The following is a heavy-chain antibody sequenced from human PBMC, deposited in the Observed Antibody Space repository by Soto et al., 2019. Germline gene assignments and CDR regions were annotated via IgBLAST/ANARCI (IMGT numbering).Heavy chain of an antibody. Sequence: GSLRLSCAASGFTFSSYGMHWVRQAPGKGLEWVAVIWYDGSNRYYADSVKGRFTISRDNSKNTLYLQMNSLRVEDTAVYYCARGSSGYQDYWGQGTLVTVSS. J-gene: IGHJ4*02. D-gene: IGHD3-22*01. CDR1: GFTFSSYG. CDR2: IWYDGSNR. V-gene: IGHV3-33*01. CDR3: ARGSSGYQDY.